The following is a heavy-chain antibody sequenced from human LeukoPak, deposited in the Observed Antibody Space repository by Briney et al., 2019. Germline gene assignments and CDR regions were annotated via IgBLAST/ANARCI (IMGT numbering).Heavy chain of an antibody. V-gene: IGHV3-7*03. D-gene: IGHD6-13*01. CDR1: GFTFSSYW. Sequence: GGSLTLSCAASGFTFSSYWMSWVRQAPGKGLEWVANIKQDGSEQYYVDSVKGRFTTSRDNSKNSLYLQMNSLRDEDTAVYYCAKARIASAGTGAFDVWGQGTMVTVSS. CDR3: AKARIASAGTGAFDV. CDR2: IKQDGSEQ. J-gene: IGHJ3*01.